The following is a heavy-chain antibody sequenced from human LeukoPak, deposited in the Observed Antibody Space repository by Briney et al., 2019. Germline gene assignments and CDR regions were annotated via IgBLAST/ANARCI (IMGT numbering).Heavy chain of an antibody. J-gene: IGHJ4*02. V-gene: IGHV4-59*08. Sequence: SETLSLTCTVSGGPMKGKYWSWIRNLPGKGLEWIGYIYYSGSTNYNPSLKSRVTMSVDTSQSQFSLKLTSVTAADTAVYYCARHRFGWSGDFDYWGLGTLVTVSS. CDR2: IYYSGST. CDR1: GGPMKGKY. CDR3: ARHRFGWSGDFDY. D-gene: IGHD3-10*01.